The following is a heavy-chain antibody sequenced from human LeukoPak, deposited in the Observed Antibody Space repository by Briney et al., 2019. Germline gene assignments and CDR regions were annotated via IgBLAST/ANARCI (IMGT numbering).Heavy chain of an antibody. Sequence: SETLSLTCAVYGGSFSGYYWSWIRQPPGKGLEWIGEINHSGSTNYNPSLKSRATISVDTSKNQFSLKLSSVTAADTALYYCAKGLERESRLDSWGQGTLVTVSS. CDR3: AKGLERESRLDS. J-gene: IGHJ4*02. V-gene: IGHV4-34*01. D-gene: IGHD1-1*01. CDR2: INHSGST. CDR1: GGSFSGYY.